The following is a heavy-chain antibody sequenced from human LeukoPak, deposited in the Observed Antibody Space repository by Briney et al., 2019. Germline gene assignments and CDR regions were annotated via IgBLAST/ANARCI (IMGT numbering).Heavy chain of an antibody. CDR3: ARVDIVATKPGGSYYYDSSGYYAFDY. Sequence: ASVKVPCKASGYTFTSYYMHWVRQAPGQGLEWMGWINPNSGGTNYAQKFQGRVTMTRDTSISTAYMELSRLRSDDTAVYYCARVDIVATKPGGSYYYDSSGYYAFDYWGQGTLVTVSS. J-gene: IGHJ4*02. CDR2: INPNSGGT. CDR1: GYTFTSYY. D-gene: IGHD3-22*01. V-gene: IGHV1-2*02.